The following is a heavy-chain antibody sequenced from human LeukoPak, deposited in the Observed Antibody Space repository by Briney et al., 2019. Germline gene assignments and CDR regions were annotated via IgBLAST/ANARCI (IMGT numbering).Heavy chain of an antibody. CDR1: GYTFTGYY. Sequence: ASVKVSCRASGYTFTGYYMHWVRQAPGQGLEWMGWISAYNGNTNYAQKLQGRVTMTTDTSTSTAYMELRSLRSDDTAVYYCARGNGPIAARPYYFDYWGQGTLVTVSS. CDR2: ISAYNGNT. D-gene: IGHD6-6*01. J-gene: IGHJ4*02. CDR3: ARGNGPIAARPYYFDY. V-gene: IGHV1-18*04.